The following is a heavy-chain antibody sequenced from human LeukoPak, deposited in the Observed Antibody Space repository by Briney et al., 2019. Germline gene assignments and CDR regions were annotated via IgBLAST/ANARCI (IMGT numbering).Heavy chain of an antibody. V-gene: IGHV4-59*01. D-gene: IGHD5-12*01. CDR2: IYYSGST. Sequence: SETLSLTCTVSGSSIGSYYWSWIRQPPGKGLEWIGYIYYSGSTNYNPSLKSRVTISVDTSKNQFSLKLSSVTAADTAVYYCARDRTYTGYFDYWGQGTLVTVSS. CDR3: ARDRTYTGYFDY. CDR1: GSSIGSYY. J-gene: IGHJ4*02.